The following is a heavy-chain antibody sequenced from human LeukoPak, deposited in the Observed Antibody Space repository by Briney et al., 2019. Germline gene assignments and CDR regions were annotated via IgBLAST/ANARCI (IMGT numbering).Heavy chain of an antibody. Sequence: ASVKVSCKASGYTFTGYYMHWVRQAPGQGLEWMGWINPNSGGTNYAQKFQGRVTMTRDTSMSTAYMELSRLRSDDTAVYYCARGGRWLKTSKNWFDPWGQGTLVTVSS. CDR3: ARGGRWLKTSKNWFDP. V-gene: IGHV1-2*02. D-gene: IGHD6-19*01. J-gene: IGHJ5*02. CDR1: GYTFTGYY. CDR2: INPNSGGT.